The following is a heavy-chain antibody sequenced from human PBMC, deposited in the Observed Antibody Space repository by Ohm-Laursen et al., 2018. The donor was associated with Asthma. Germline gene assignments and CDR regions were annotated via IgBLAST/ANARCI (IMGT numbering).Heavy chain of an antibody. CDR3: ARDRGLGELSSSYFDY. CDR1: GFTFSSQG. V-gene: IGHV3-23*01. D-gene: IGHD3-16*02. J-gene: IGHJ4*02. Sequence: GSLRLSCSASGFTFSSQGMTWVRQAPGKGLEWVAGVSGRGDTTYYADSVKGRFTISRDNSKNTLYLQMNSLRAEDTAVYYCARDRGLGELSSSYFDYWGQGTLVTVSS. CDR2: VSGRGDTT.